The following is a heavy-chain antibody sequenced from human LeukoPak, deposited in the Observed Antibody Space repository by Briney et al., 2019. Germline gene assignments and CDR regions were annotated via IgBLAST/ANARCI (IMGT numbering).Heavy chain of an antibody. D-gene: IGHD1-1*01. CDR1: AYKSSNYW. CDR3: SRRDTTYFDY. J-gene: IGHJ4*02. V-gene: IGHV5-51*01. Sequence: GESLKISCKGAAYKSSNYWIVWVGQRPAEELEWMGIIYPDDSATRYSPSFQDLVTISADKSISTAYLQWTSLKASDTAIYYCSRRDTTYFDYWGQGSLVTVSS. CDR2: IYPDDSAT.